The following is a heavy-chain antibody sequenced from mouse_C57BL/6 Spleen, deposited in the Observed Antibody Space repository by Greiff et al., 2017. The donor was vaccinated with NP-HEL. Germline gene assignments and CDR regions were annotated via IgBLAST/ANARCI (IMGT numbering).Heavy chain of an antibody. Sequence: QVQLKQPGAELVKPGASVKVSCKASGYTFTSYWMHWVKQRPGQGLEWIGRIHPSDSDTNYNQKFKGKATLTVDKSSSTAYMQLSSLTSEDSAVYYCAIKSSLSQWYFDYWGQGTTLTVSS. CDR2: IHPSDSDT. D-gene: IGHD1-3*01. CDR1: GYTFTSYW. V-gene: IGHV1-74*01. CDR3: AIKSSLSQWYFDY. J-gene: IGHJ2*01.